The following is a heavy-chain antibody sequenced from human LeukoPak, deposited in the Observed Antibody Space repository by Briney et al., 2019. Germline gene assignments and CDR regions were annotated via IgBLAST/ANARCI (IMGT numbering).Heavy chain of an antibody. CDR3: ASSGAAGDYDY. Sequence: PSETLSLTCTVSGGSISSYYWSWIRQPPGKGLEWIGYIYYSGSTNYNPSLKSRVTISVDTSKNQFSLKLSSVTAADTAVYYCASSGAAGDYDYWGQGTLVTVSS. J-gene: IGHJ4*02. D-gene: IGHD6-25*01. CDR2: IYYSGST. CDR1: GGSISSYY. V-gene: IGHV4-59*12.